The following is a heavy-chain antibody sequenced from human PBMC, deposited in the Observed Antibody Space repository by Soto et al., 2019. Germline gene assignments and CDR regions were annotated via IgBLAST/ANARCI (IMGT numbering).Heavy chain of an antibody. J-gene: IGHJ5*02. CDR3: ARARGINWFDP. V-gene: IGHV3-30-3*01. Sequence: QVQLVESGGGVVQPGRSLRLSCAASGFTFSSYAMHWVRQAPGKGLEWVAVISYDGSNKYYADTVKGRFTISRDNSKNTLYLQMNSLRAEDTSVYFCARARGINWFDPWGQGTLVTSSS. CDR2: ISYDGSNK. D-gene: IGHD6-13*01. CDR1: GFTFSSYA.